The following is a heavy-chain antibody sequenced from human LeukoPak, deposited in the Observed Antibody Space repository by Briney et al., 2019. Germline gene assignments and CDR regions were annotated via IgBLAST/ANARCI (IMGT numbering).Heavy chain of an antibody. D-gene: IGHD5-24*01. V-gene: IGHV1-18*01. CDR1: GYSFVLYG. Sequence: GASVKVSCKASGYSFVLYGISWVRQAPGQGPEWMGWISTYNGNIKYAEKFQGRVTITADKSTSTAYMELSSLRSEDTAVYYCARVRDGYNCLDYWGQGTLVTVSS. CDR2: ISTYNGNI. J-gene: IGHJ4*02. CDR3: ARVRDGYNCLDY.